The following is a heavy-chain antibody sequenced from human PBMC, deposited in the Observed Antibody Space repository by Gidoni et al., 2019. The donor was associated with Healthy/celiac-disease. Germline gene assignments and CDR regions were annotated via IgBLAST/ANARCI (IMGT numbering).Heavy chain of an antibody. CDR3: ARAPGYYGSGSYYSRFDP. CDR2: INPNSGGT. Sequence: QVQLVQSGAEVKKPGASVKVSCKASGYTFTGYYMHWVRQAPGQGLEWMGWINPNSGGTNYAQKFQGRVTMTRDTSISTAYMELSRLRSDDTAVYYCARAPGYYGSGSYYSRFDPWGQGTLVTVSS. J-gene: IGHJ5*02. CDR1: GYTFTGYY. V-gene: IGHV1-2*02. D-gene: IGHD3-10*01.